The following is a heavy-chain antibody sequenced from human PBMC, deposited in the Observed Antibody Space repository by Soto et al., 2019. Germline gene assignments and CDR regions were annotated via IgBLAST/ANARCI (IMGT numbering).Heavy chain of an antibody. Sequence: EAQLVESGEGLVQPGGSLRVSCAVSGFTFSSYWMSWVRQAPGKGLEWVAKIKQDVSEKDYVDSVKGRSTISRDNANNALYLHMSSLRAEDTAVYYCARGGRDAYNWFDPWGQGTLVTVSS. D-gene: IGHD1-26*01. CDR2: IKQDVSEK. CDR3: ARGGRDAYNWFDP. CDR1: GFTFSSYW. V-gene: IGHV3-7*01. J-gene: IGHJ5*02.